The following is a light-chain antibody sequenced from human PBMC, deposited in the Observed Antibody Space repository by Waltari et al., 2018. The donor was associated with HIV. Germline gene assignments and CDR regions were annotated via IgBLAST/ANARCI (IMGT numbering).Light chain of an antibody. CDR3: AAWDDSLSGLYV. Sequence: QSVLTQPPSASGTPGQRVTISCSGSSSNIGRNYVCWYQQLPGTAPKPLIYRNNERPSGGPDRFSGSKSGTSASLAISGLRSEDEADYYCAAWDDSLSGLYVFGTGTKVTVL. V-gene: IGLV1-47*01. CDR2: RNN. J-gene: IGLJ1*01. CDR1: SSNIGRNY.